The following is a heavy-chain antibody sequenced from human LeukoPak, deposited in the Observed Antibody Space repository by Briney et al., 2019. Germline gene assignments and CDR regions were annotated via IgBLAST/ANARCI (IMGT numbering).Heavy chain of an antibody. J-gene: IGHJ4*02. Sequence: SETLSLTCTVSGGSISSYYWGWIRQPPGKGLEWIGSIYYSGSTYYNPSLKSRVTISVDTSKNQFSLKLSSVTAADTAVYYCARHGGDTAMVPGYFDYWGQGTLVTVSS. V-gene: IGHV4-39*01. CDR1: GGSISSYY. CDR2: IYYSGST. CDR3: ARHGGDTAMVPGYFDY. D-gene: IGHD5-18*01.